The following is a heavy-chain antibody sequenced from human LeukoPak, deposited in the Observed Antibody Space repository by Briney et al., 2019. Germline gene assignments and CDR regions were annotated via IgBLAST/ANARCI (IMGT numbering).Heavy chain of an antibody. CDR1: GFTFSSYS. Sequence: PGGSLRLSCAASGFTFSSYSMNWVRQAPGKGLEWVSSISSSSTIIYYADSVKGRFTISRDNAKNSLYLQMNSLRAEDTAVYYCARDLFDDYTLDSCGQGTLVTVSS. D-gene: IGHD3-16*01. J-gene: IGHJ4*02. CDR3: ARDLFDDYTLDS. V-gene: IGHV3-21*01. CDR2: ISSSSTII.